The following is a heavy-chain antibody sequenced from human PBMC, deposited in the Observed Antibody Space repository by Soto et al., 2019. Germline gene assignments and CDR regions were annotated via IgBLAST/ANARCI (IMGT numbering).Heavy chain of an antibody. D-gene: IGHD3-10*01. V-gene: IGHV3-21*01. J-gene: IGHJ4*02. CDR1: GFIFRTYG. CDR2: IYSSGTFI. Sequence: EVQLLESGGGLVKPGGSLRLSCTASGFIFRTYGMTWVRQAPGKGLEWVSSIYSSGTFIYYADSVKGRFTISRDDAKNSLFLQMNSLRAEDTAVYYCGRAIGRGIIRDWGQGTLVTVSS. CDR3: GRAIGRGIIRD.